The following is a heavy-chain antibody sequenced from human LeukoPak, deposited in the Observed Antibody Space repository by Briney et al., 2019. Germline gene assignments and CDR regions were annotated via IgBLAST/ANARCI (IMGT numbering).Heavy chain of an antibody. CDR2: IYPGDSDT. CDR1: GYSFTSYW. CDR3: ARQRYCSSTSCYGVYGMDV. D-gene: IGHD2-2*01. V-gene: IGHV5-51*01. Sequence: GESLQISCKGSGYSFTSYWIGWVRQMPGKGLEWMGVIYPGDSDTRYSPSFQGQVTISADKSISTAYLQWSSLKASDTAMYYCARQRYCSSTSCYGVYGMDVWGQGTTVTVSS. J-gene: IGHJ6*02.